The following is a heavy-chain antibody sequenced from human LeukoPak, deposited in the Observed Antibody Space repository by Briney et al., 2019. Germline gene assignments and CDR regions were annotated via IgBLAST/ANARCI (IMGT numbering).Heavy chain of an antibody. CDR3: AKEGLHGSGSYYNVYFQH. CDR1: GFTFSSYA. D-gene: IGHD3-10*01. V-gene: IGHV3-30*04. Sequence: GGSLRLSCAASGFTFSSYAMHWFRQAPGKGLDWVAVISYDGSNKYYADSVKGRFTISRDNSKNTLYLQMNSLRAEDTAVYYCAKEGLHGSGSYYNVYFQHWGQGTLVTVSS. CDR2: ISYDGSNK. J-gene: IGHJ1*01.